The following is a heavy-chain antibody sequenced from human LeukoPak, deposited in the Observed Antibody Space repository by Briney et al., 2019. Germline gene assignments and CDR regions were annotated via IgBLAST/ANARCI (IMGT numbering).Heavy chain of an antibody. Sequence: ASVKVSCKASGYTFTSYYMHWVRQAPGQGLEWMGIINPSGGSTSYAQKFQGRVTMTRDTSTSTVYVELSSLRSEDTAVYYCARDGETTVTTFPFDYWGQGTLVTVS. CDR3: ARDGETTVTTFPFDY. J-gene: IGHJ4*02. CDR1: GYTFTSYY. D-gene: IGHD4-17*01. CDR2: INPSGGST. V-gene: IGHV1-46*01.